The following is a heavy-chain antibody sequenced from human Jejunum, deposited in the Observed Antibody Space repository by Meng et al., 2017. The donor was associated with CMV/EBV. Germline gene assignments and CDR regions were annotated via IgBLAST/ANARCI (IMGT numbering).Heavy chain of an antibody. CDR1: GYSFTDNW. Sequence: SGYSFTDNWIGWVRQMPGRGLEWMGVIYPGDSDIRYNPPFQGQGTISADKSTNTAYLQWSSLKASDTAMYYCVRGRRGATVTSDYWGQGTLVTVSS. CDR2: IYPGDSDI. J-gene: IGHJ4*02. CDR3: VRGRRGATVTSDY. D-gene: IGHD4-17*01. V-gene: IGHV5-51*01.